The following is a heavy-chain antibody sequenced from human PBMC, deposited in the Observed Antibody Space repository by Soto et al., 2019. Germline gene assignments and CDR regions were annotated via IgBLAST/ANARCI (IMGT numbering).Heavy chain of an antibody. Sequence: QVQLQQWGAGLLKPSETLSLTCAVYGGSFSGYYWSWIRQPPGKGLGWIGEINHSGSTNYNPSLKSRVTISVDTSKNQFSLKLSSVTAADTDVYYCATLGYCSSTSCYDPPFDPWGQGTLVTVSS. CDR3: ATLGYCSSTSCYDPPFDP. J-gene: IGHJ5*02. V-gene: IGHV4-34*01. CDR1: GGSFSGYY. D-gene: IGHD2-2*01. CDR2: INHSGST.